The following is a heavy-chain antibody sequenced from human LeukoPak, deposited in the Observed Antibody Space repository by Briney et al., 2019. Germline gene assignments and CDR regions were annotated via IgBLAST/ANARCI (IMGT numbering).Heavy chain of an antibody. CDR2: MNPNSGNT. Sequence: AASVKVSCKASGYTFTSYDINWVRQATGQGLEWKGWMNPNSGNTGYAQKFQGRVTMTRNTSISTAYMELSSLRFEDTAVYYCARYGSDYYGMDVWGQGTTVTVSS. CDR1: GYTFTSYD. CDR3: ARYGSDYYGMDV. D-gene: IGHD3-10*01. J-gene: IGHJ6*02. V-gene: IGHV1-8*01.